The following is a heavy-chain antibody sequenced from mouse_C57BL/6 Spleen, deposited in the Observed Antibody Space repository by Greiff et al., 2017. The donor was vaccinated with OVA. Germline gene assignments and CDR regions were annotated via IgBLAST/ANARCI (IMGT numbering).Heavy chain of an antibody. CDR1: GYAFSSYW. CDR3: ARCYYSNLYWYFDV. D-gene: IGHD2-5*01. Sequence: VQLQQSGAELVKPGASVKISCTASGYAFSSYWMNWVKQRPGKGLEWIGQIYPGDGDTNYNGKFKGKATLTADKSSSTAYMQLSSLTSEDSAVYFCARCYYSNLYWYFDVWGTGTTVTVSS. CDR2: IYPGDGDT. V-gene: IGHV1-80*01. J-gene: IGHJ1*03.